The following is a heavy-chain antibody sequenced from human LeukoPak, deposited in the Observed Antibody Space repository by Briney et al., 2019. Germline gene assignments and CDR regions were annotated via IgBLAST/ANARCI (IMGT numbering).Heavy chain of an antibody. CDR3: ARDGMVRGVMTAPPAYYYYYYGMDV. J-gene: IGHJ6*02. V-gene: IGHV3-74*01. CDR2: IISDGSST. Sequence: GGPLRLSFAASGFTFSSYWMSWVRQPPGRGLVWFSLIISDGSSTSYADSVKGRFTISRDNAKNTLYLQMNSLRAEDTAVYYCARDGMVRGVMTAPPAYYYYYYGMDVWGQGTTVTVSS. CDR1: GFTFSSYW. D-gene: IGHD3-10*01.